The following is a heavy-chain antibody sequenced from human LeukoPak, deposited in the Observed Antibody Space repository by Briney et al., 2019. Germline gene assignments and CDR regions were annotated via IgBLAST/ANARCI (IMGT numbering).Heavy chain of an antibody. CDR2: IIPIFVTA. J-gene: IGHJ4*02. D-gene: IGHD3-22*01. CDR3: ARARYYYDSSGYYSDRYYFDY. V-gene: IGHV1-69*01. Sequence: SVKVSCKASGGTFSSYAISWVRQAPGQGLEWMGGIIPIFVTANYAQKFQGRVTITADESTSTAYMELSSLRSEDTAVYYCARARYYYDSSGYYSDRYYFDYWGQGTLVTVSS. CDR1: GGTFSSYA.